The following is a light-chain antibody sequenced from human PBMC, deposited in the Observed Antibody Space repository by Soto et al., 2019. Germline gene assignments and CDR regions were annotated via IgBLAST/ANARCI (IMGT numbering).Light chain of an antibody. CDR3: SSYTKSSTLDV. J-gene: IGLJ1*01. CDR2: DVS. Sequence: QSALTQPASVSASPGQSITISCTGSSSDVGGYNYVSWYQQQPGKAPKLMIYDVSNRPSGVSNRFSASKSGNTASLTISGLQAEDGADYYCSSYTKSSTLDVFGTGTKVTVL. CDR1: SSDVGGYNY. V-gene: IGLV2-14*01.